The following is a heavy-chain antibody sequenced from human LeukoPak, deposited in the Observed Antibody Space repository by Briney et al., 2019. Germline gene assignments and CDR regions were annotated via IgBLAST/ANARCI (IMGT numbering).Heavy chain of an antibody. CDR1: GGSISSSSYY. J-gene: IGHJ4*02. Sequence: SATLSLTCTVSGGSISSSSYYWGWIRQPPGKGLEWIGSIYYSGSTYYNPSLKSRVTISVDTPKNQFSLKLSSVTAADTAVYYCARGEWELPALDYWGQGTLVTVSS. CDR2: IYYSGST. D-gene: IGHD1-26*01. CDR3: ARGEWELPALDY. V-gene: IGHV4-39*07.